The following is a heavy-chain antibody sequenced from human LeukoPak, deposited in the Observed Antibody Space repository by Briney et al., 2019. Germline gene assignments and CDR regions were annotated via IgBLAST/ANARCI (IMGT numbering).Heavy chain of an antibody. CDR2: IYYSGST. J-gene: IGHJ4*02. CDR1: GGSISSYY. V-gene: IGHV4-59*01. CDR3: ARGVELHYFDY. Sequence: PSETLSLTCTVSGGSISSYYWSWTRQAPGKGLEWIGYIYYSGSTNYNPSLKSRVTISVDTSKNQFSLKLSSVTAADTAVYYCARGVELHYFDYWGQGTLVTVSS. D-gene: IGHD1-7*01.